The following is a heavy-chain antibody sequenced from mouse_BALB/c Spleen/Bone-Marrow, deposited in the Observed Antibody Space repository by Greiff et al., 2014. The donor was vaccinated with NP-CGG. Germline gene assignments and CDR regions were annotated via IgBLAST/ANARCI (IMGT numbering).Heavy chain of an antibody. Sequence: VQLKESGAELVKPGASVKLSCTASGFNIKDTYMHWVKQRPEQGLEWIGRIDPANGNTKYDPKFQDKATITADTSSNTAYLQLSSLTSEDTAVYYCATMITDWYFDVWGAGTTVTVSS. J-gene: IGHJ1*01. V-gene: IGHV14-3*02. CDR2: IDPANGNT. CDR3: ATMITDWYFDV. CDR1: GFNIKDTY. D-gene: IGHD2-4*01.